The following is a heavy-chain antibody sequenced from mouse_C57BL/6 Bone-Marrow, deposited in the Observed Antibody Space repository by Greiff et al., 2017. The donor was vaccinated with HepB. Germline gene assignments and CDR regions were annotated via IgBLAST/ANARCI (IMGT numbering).Heavy chain of an antibody. CDR1: GYTFTDYN. D-gene: IGHD2-4*01. CDR2: INPNNGGT. CDR3: ARGGDYDGDWYFDV. Sequence: VQLQQSGPELVKPGASVKIPCKASGYTFTDYNMDWVKQSHGKSLEWIGDINPNNGGTIYNQKFKGKATLTVDKSSSTAYMELRSLTSEDTAVYYWARGGDYDGDWYFDVWGTGTTVTVSS. V-gene: IGHV1-18*01. J-gene: IGHJ1*03.